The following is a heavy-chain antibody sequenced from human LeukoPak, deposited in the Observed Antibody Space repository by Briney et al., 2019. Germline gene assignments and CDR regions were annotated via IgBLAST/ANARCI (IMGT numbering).Heavy chain of an antibody. CDR3: AKDENFNWFDP. V-gene: IGHV3-23*01. D-gene: IGHD3-3*01. J-gene: IGHJ5*02. Sequence: GGSLRLSCAASAFTFRSYAMSWVRQAPGKGLEWLSVISGSGGSTYYADSVKGRFTISRDNSKNTLYPQMNSLRAEDTAVYYCAKDENFNWFDPWGQGTLVTVSS. CDR2: ISGSGGST. CDR1: AFTFRSYA.